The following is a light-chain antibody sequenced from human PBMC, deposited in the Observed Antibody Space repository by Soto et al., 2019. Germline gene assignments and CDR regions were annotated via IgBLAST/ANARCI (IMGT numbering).Light chain of an antibody. V-gene: IGKV3-20*01. Sequence: EVVLTQSPGTLSLSPGEGATLSCRASHTISSTYLAWYQQKPGQAPRLLIYGASSRATGIPDRFSGSGSGTDFTLTVSRLEPKDFAVFYCQHYGSSMYTFGQGTRLDIK. J-gene: IGKJ2*01. CDR3: QHYGSSMYT. CDR1: HTISSTY. CDR2: GAS.